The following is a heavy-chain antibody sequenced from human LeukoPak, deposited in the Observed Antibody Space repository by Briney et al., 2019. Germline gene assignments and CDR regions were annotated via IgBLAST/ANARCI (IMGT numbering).Heavy chain of an antibody. CDR2: IYYSGST. D-gene: IGHD3-10*01. V-gene: IGHV4-39*01. Sequence: SETLSLTCTVSGGSISSSSYYWGWIRQPPGKGLEWIGSIYYSGSTYYSPSLKSRVTISVDTSKNQFSLKLSSVTAADTAVYYCARHVITMVRGVPKGKLDYWGQGTLVTVSS. CDR1: GGSISSSSYY. J-gene: IGHJ4*02. CDR3: ARHVITMVRGVPKGKLDY.